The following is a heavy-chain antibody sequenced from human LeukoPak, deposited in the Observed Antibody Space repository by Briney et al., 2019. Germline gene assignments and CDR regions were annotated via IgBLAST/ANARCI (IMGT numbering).Heavy chain of an antibody. V-gene: IGHV4-39*01. D-gene: IGHD5-12*01. CDR3: ASGYSGYDLDVFDY. Sequence: SETLSLTCTVSGGSISSSSYYWGWIRQPPGKGLEWIGSIYYSGSTYYNPSLKSRVTISVDTSKNQVSLKLSSVTAADTAVYHCASGYSGYDLDVFDYWGQGTLVTVSS. CDR2: IYYSGST. CDR1: GGSISSSSYY. J-gene: IGHJ4*02.